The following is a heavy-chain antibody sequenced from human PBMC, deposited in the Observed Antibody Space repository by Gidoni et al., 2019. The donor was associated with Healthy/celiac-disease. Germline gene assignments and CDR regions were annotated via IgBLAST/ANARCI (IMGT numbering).Heavy chain of an antibody. CDR2: IYYSGST. D-gene: IGHD3-10*01. CDR1: GGPISSYY. CDR3: ARGRFPSGYYYYYGMDV. J-gene: IGHJ6*02. V-gene: IGHV4-59*01. Sequence: QVQLQESGPGLVKPSETLSLTCTVSGGPISSYYWSWIRQPPGKGLEWIGYIYYSGSTNYNPSLKSRVTISVDTSKNQFSLKLSSVTAADTAVYYCARGRFPSGYYYYYGMDVWGQGTTVTVSS.